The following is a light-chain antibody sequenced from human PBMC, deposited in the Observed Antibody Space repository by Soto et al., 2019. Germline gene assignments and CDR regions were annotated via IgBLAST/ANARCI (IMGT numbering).Light chain of an antibody. J-gene: IGKJ1*01. CDR3: QQYNRYWT. CDR1: QSINNL. Sequence: DVEMTQSPSTLCASVGDRVTLSSRASQSINNLLAWYQQKPGKAPQFLIYDVSTLESGVPSRFSGSGSETEFTLTISSLLPDDFATYYCQQYNRYWTFGQGTKVDIK. V-gene: IGKV1-5*01. CDR2: DVS.